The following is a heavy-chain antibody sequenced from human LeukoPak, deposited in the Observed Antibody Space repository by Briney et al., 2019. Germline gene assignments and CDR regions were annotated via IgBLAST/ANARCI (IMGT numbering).Heavy chain of an antibody. J-gene: IGHJ4*02. V-gene: IGHV3-48*03. CDR1: GFSFSSYE. CDR3: ATTYHSDSSGYYRH. CDR2: ISGSDVM. Sequence: QTGGSLRLSCAASGFSFSSYEMNWVRQAPGRGLDWVSFISGSDVMYYADSVKGRFTISRDNAKNSLYLQMNSLRAEDTAVYYCATTYHSDSSGYYRHWGQGTLVTVSS. D-gene: IGHD3-22*01.